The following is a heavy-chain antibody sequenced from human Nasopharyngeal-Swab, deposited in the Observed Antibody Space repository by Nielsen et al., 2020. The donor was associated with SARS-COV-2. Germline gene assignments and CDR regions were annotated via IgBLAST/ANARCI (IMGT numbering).Heavy chain of an antibody. J-gene: IGHJ4*02. CDR1: GYSFTSYW. V-gene: IGHV5-51*01. CDR3: ARQDVLRFLEWDY. Sequence: GESLKISCKGSGYSFTSYWIGWVRQMPGKGLEWMGIIFPGDSDTRYSPSFQGQVTISADRSISTAYLQWSSLKASDTAMYYCARQDVLRFLEWDYWGQGTLVTVSS. D-gene: IGHD3-3*01. CDR2: IFPGDSDT.